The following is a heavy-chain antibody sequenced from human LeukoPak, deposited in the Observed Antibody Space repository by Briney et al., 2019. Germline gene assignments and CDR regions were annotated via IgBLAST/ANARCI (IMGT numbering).Heavy chain of an antibody. CDR3: ATYYGANHGAFDI. V-gene: IGHV3-48*03. CDR1: GFTFSSYE. Sequence: GSLRLSCAASGFTFSSYEMNWVRQAPGKGLEWVSYISSSGSTIYYADSVKGRFTISRDKSKSTLYLQMNSLRAEDTAVYYCATYYGANHGAFDIWGQGTMVTVSS. CDR2: ISSSGSTI. D-gene: IGHD3-22*01. J-gene: IGHJ3*02.